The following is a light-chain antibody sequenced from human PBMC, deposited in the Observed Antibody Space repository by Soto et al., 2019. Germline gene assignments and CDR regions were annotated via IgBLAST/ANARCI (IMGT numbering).Light chain of an antibody. Sequence: QSALTQPASVSGSPGQSITISCTGTSRDVGRYNYVSWYQQHAGKPPKLMIYDVSNRPSGVSNRFSGSKSGNTASLTISGLQTEDEADYYCSSYTSRSTYVFGTATKLTVL. J-gene: IGLJ1*01. CDR3: SSYTSRSTYV. V-gene: IGLV2-14*01. CDR2: DVS. CDR1: SRDVGRYNY.